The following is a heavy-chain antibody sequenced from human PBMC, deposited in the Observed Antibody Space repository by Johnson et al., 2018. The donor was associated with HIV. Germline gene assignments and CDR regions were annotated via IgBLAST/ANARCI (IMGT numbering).Heavy chain of an antibody. J-gene: IGHJ3*02. CDR1: GFTVSRNY. D-gene: IGHD1-1*01. V-gene: IGHV3-53*01. Sequence: VQLVESGGGLIQSGGSLRLSCAASGFTVSRNYMSWVRQAPGKGLEWVSVIYSDDMTYYADSVKGRFTISRVNSKNTLFLQMNSLRADDTAMYYCATSTASDALDIWGQGTMVTVSS. CDR2: IYSDDMT. CDR3: ATSTASDALDI.